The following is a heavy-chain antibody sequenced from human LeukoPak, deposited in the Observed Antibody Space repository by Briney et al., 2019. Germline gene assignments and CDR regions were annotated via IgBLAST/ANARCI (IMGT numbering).Heavy chain of an antibody. CDR1: GFTFDDYG. CDR2: INWNGGST. D-gene: IGHD2-21*02. CDR3: ARGQACGGDCYENFDY. Sequence: RPGGSLRLSCAASGFTFDDYGMSLVRQAPGKGLEWVSGINWNGGSTGYADSVKGRFTISRDNAKNSLYLQMNSLRAEDTALYYCARGQACGGDCYENFDYWGQGTLVTVSS. V-gene: IGHV3-20*04. J-gene: IGHJ4*02.